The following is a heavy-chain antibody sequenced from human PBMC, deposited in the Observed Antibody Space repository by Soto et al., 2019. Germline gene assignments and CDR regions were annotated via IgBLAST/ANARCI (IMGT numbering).Heavy chain of an antibody. CDR2: ISDSGSA. Sequence: QVQLQESGPGLVQPSETLSLTCAVSGGSISGYYWSWIRQSPGKGLEWIGYISDSGSANYNPSLKSRVTLSVDTSKNHFSLKLSSVTAADTAVYYCARFRDYYGAWGQGTLVTVSS. CDR1: GGSISGYY. CDR3: ARFRDYYGA. J-gene: IGHJ5*02. V-gene: IGHV4-59*08. D-gene: IGHD3-10*01.